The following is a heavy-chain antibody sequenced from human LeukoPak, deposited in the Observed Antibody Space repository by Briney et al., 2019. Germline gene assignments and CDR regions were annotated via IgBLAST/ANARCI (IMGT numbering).Heavy chain of an antibody. Sequence: SETLSLTCTVSGGPISISSYYWRWIRQPPARGLEWFGSIYDSESTYYNPALKSRVTISVDTSKNQFSLKLSSVTAADTAVYSCARHRGITMDRGIYPGWFDPWGQGTLVTVSS. J-gene: IGHJ5*02. V-gene: IGHV4-39*01. CDR1: GGPISISSYY. D-gene: IGHD3-10*01. CDR2: IYDSEST. CDR3: ARHRGITMDRGIYPGWFDP.